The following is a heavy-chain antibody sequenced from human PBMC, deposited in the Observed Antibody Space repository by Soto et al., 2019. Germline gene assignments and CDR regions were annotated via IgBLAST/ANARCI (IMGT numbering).Heavy chain of an antibody. V-gene: IGHV1-3*01. CDR3: ARGLNGYLHYFDY. J-gene: IGHJ4*02. Sequence: EASVKVSCKASGYTFTSYAMHWVRQAPGQRLEWMGWINAGNGNTKYSQKFQGRVTITRDTSASTAYMELSSLISEDTAVYYCARGLNGYLHYFDYWGQGTPVTVSS. CDR2: INAGNGNT. CDR1: GYTFTSYA. D-gene: IGHD5-18*01.